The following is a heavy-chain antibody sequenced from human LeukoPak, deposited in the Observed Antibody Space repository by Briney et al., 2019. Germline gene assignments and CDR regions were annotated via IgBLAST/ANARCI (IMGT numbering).Heavy chain of an antibody. Sequence: GGSLRLSCAASGFTFSSYSMNWVRQAPGKGLEWVSSISSSSSYIYYADSVKGRFTISRDNAKNSLYLQMNSLRAEDTAVYYCARADSGSRYYYYGMDVWGQGTTVTVSS. CDR2: ISSSSSYI. J-gene: IGHJ6*02. CDR3: ARADSGSRYYYYGMDV. CDR1: GFTFSSYS. V-gene: IGHV3-21*04. D-gene: IGHD3-10*01.